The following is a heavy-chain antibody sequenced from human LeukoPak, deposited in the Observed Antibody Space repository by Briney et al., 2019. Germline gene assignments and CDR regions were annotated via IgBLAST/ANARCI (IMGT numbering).Heavy chain of an antibody. CDR2: ISTSSSYI. Sequence: PGGSLRLSCAASGFTFNKYTMNWVRQAPGKGLEWVSSISTSSSYIYYADSVKGRFTISRDNAKNSLYLQMNSLRAEDTAVYYCARHYCSGGSCYFPYYYYYYMDVWGKGTTVTVSS. J-gene: IGHJ6*03. V-gene: IGHV3-21*01. CDR3: ARHYCSGGSCYFPYYYYYYMDV. D-gene: IGHD2-15*01. CDR1: GFTFNKYT.